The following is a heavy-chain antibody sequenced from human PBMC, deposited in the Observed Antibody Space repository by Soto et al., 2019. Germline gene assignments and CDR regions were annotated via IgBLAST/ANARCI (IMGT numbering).Heavy chain of an antibody. CDR1: GFIFSSSW. V-gene: IGHV3-7*04. J-gene: IGHJ4*02. Sequence: GGSLRLSCAASGFIFSSSWVSWVRQAPGEGLEWVAIINPDGSQISYVDSVRGRFTISRENAKNSLYLQMNSLRVEDTAIYYCARDPHFGALDYWGQGTLVPVSS. D-gene: IGHD4-17*01. CDR2: INPDGSQI. CDR3: ARDPHFGALDY.